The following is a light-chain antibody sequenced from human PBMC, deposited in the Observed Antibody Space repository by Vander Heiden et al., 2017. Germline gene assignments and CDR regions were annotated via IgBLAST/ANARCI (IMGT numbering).Light chain of an antibody. Sequence: QSALAQPASGSGAPGQSTTISCTGTSSDVGGYNLVSWYQQHPGKAPKLMIYEVSKRPSGVSNRFSGSKSGYTASLTISGLQAEDEADYYCCSYAGSIIYVVFGGGTKLTVL. V-gene: IGLV2-23*02. CDR2: EVS. J-gene: IGLJ2*01. CDR3: CSYAGSIIYVV. CDR1: SSDVGGYNL.